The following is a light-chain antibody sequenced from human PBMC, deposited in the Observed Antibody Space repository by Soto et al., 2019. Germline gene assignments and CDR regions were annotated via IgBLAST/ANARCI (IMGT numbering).Light chain of an antibody. CDR2: DAS. Sequence: DIQMTQSPSTLSASVGDRVTLTCRASQSNNNWLAWYQQKPGKAPKLLIYDASSLKSGVPSRFSGSGSGTDFTLTINNLQPDDFATYYCQKYNSFLYSFGQGTKLEIQ. CDR3: QKYNSFLYS. V-gene: IGKV1-5*01. J-gene: IGKJ2*01. CDR1: QSNNNW.